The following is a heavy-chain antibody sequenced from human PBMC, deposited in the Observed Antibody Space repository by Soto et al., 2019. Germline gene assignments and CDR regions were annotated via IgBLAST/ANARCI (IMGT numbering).Heavy chain of an antibody. J-gene: IGHJ6*02. CDR1: GYSFTSYW. CDR3: ARSVVVVPAADPLASFYYYYGMDV. D-gene: IGHD2-2*01. V-gene: IGHV5-51*01. CDR2: IYPGDSDT. Sequence: HGESLKISCKGSGYSFTSYWIGWVRQMPGKGLEWMGIIYPGDSDTRYSPSFQGQVTISADKSISTAYLQWSSLKASDTAMYYCARSVVVVPAADPLASFYYYYGMDVWGQGTTVTVSS.